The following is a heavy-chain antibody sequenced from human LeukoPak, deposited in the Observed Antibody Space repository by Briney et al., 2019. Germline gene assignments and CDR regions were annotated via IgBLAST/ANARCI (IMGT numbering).Heavy chain of an antibody. J-gene: IGHJ4*02. Sequence: GGSLRLSCAASGFTFNSHSMNWVRQAPGKGLEWVSSISTSSSYIYYADSVKGRFTISRDNAKNSLYLQMNSLRAEDTAVYYCARPRGSVEMAAIPFDYWGQGTLVTVSS. CDR2: ISTSSSYI. D-gene: IGHD5-24*01. CDR1: GFTFNSHS. V-gene: IGHV3-21*01. CDR3: ARPRGSVEMAAIPFDY.